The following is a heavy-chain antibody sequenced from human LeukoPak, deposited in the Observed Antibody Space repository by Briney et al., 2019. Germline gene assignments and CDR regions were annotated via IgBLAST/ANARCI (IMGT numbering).Heavy chain of an antibody. J-gene: IGHJ4*02. Sequence: GGSLRLSCAASGFTFSGYWMSWVRQAPGKGLEWVANIKRDGTETYYVDSVKGRFTISRDNAKNSLYLQMNSLRAEDTAVYYCARERIFSYWGQGTLVTVSS. CDR2: IKRDGTET. V-gene: IGHV3-7*01. CDR1: GFTFSGYW. CDR3: ARERIFSY.